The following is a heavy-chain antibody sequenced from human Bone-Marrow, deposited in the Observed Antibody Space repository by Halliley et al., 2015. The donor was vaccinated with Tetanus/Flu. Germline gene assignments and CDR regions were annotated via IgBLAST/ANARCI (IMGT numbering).Heavy chain of an antibody. J-gene: IGHJ6*02. D-gene: IGHD3-3*01. CDR2: IYRGGNT. V-gene: IGHV3-53*01. Sequence: CVPVIYRGGNTYHADSVKGRFTISRDNSKNMLHPQMNSLRAEDTAVYYCARVETSVKAYGLDVWGQGTTVTVS. CDR3: ARVETSVKAYGLDV.